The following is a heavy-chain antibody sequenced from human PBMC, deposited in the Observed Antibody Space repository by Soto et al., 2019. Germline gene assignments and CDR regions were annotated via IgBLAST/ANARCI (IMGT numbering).Heavy chain of an antibody. CDR1: GDSISSYY. V-gene: IGHV4-59*01. Sequence: PSETLSLTCTVSGDSISSYYWSWIRQPPGKGLEWIGYIYYSGSTNYNPSLKSRVTISVDAPKNQFSLKLTSVTAADTAVYYCARGVATIDPWGQGTLVTVSS. J-gene: IGHJ5*02. D-gene: IGHD5-12*01. CDR3: ARGVATIDP. CDR2: IYYSGST.